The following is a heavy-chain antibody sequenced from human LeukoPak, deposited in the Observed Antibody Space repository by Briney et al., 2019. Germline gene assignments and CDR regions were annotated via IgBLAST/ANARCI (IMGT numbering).Heavy chain of an antibody. D-gene: IGHD3-3*01. CDR1: GYTFTSYY. CDR3: ARDLSRFLEWLSGWFDP. CDR2: FNPSGGST. V-gene: IGHV1-46*03. Sequence: ASVKVSCKASGYTFTSYYMHWVRQAPGQGLEWMGIFNPSGGSTSYAQKFQGRVTMTRDTSTSTVYMELSSLRSEDTAVYYCARDLSRFLEWLSGWFDPWGQGTLVTVSS. J-gene: IGHJ5*02.